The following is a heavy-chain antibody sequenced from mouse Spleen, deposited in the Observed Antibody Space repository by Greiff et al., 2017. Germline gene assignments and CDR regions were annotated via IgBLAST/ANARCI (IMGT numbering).Heavy chain of an antibody. D-gene: IGHD1-2*01. J-gene: IGHJ4*01. CDR2: INPSTGGT. CDR1: GYSFTGYY. Sequence: VQLQQSGPELVKPGASVKISCKASGYSFTGYYMNWVKQSPEKSLEWIGEINPSTGGTTYNQKFKAKATLTVDKSSSTAYMQLKSLTSEDSAVYYCAPTAHYYAMDYWGQGTSVTVSS. CDR3: APTAHYYAMDY. V-gene: IGHV1-42*01.